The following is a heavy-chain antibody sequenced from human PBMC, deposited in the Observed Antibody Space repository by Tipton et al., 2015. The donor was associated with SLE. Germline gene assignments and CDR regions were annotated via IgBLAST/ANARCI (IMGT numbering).Heavy chain of an antibody. CDR3: ARDRGWGSSREVGC. CDR2: IKEDGSEK. D-gene: IGHD7-27*01. Sequence: SLRLSCAASGFTFSRHWMNWVRQAPGKGLEWVAKIKEDGSEKYHVGSVKGRFTISRDNAKNSLYLQMNSLRAEDSAVYYCARDRGWGSSREVGCWGQGPLVTVSS. V-gene: IGHV3-7*01. CDR1: GFTFSRHW. J-gene: IGHJ4*02.